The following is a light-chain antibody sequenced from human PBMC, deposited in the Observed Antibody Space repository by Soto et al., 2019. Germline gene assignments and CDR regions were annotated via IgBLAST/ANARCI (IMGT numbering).Light chain of an antibody. CDR3: HQASSFPLS. CDR1: QVISSW. J-gene: IGKJ4*01. CDR2: KAS. V-gene: IGKV1-12*01. Sequence: DIQMTQSPSSVSASVGDTVTVSCRASQVISSWLAWYQQKPGRAPNLLIYKASTLQTGVPSRFSGSGSGTDFTPTITNLQPEDFATYYCHQASSFPLSFGGGTKVDIK.